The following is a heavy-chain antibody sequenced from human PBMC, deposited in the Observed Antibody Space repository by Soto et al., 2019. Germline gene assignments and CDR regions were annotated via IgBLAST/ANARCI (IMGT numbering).Heavy chain of an antibody. V-gene: IGHV3-48*02. CDR2: ISSSSSTI. D-gene: IGHD3-10*01. J-gene: IGHJ6*02. Sequence: PGGSLRLSCAASGFTFSSYSMNWVRQAPGKGLEWVSYISSSSSTIYYADSVKGRFTISRDNAKNSLYLQMNSLRDEDTAVYYCARVGASVRGVIITPYYYYGMDVWGQGTTVTVSS. CDR1: GFTFSSYS. CDR3: ARVGASVRGVIITPYYYYGMDV.